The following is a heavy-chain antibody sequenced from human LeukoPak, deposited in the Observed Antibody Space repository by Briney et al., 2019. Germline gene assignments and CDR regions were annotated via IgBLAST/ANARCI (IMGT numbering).Heavy chain of an antibody. Sequence: GGSLRLSCAASGFTVSSNYMSWVRQAPGKGLEWVSVIYSGGSTYYADSVKGRFTISRGNSKNTLYLQMSSLSAEDTAVYYCARTTQTYYDFWSGYYRRASDYYGMDVWGQGTTVTVSS. V-gene: IGHV3-53*01. CDR3: ARTTQTYYDFWSGYYRRASDYYGMDV. CDR1: GFTVSSNY. J-gene: IGHJ6*02. CDR2: IYSGGST. D-gene: IGHD3-3*01.